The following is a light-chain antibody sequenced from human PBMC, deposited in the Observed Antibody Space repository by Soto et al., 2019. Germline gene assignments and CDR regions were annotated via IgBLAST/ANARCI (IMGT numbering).Light chain of an antibody. CDR1: SSNIGAGYD. Sequence: QSVLTQPPSVSGAPGQRVTISCTGSSSNIGAGYDVHWYQQLPGTAPKLLIYDNSNRPSGVPDRFSGSKSGTSASLAITGLQAEDEADYYSPSYDRSLSGSRVFGTGTKVTVL. CDR2: DNS. CDR3: PSYDRSLSGSRV. V-gene: IGLV1-40*01. J-gene: IGLJ1*01.